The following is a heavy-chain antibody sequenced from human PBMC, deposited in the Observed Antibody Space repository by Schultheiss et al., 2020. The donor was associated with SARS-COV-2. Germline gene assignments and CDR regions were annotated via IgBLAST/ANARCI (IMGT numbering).Heavy chain of an antibody. CDR3: ATSRGTQYSSFYFDY. Sequence: SETLSLTCTVSGGSISSYYWSWIRQPPGKGLEWIGEINHSGSTNYNPSLKSRVTISVDRSKNQFSLKLSSVTAADTPVYYCATSRGTQYSSFYFDYWGQGTLVTVSS. J-gene: IGHJ4*02. V-gene: IGHV4-34*01. D-gene: IGHD6-6*01. CDR2: INHSGST. CDR1: GGSISSYY.